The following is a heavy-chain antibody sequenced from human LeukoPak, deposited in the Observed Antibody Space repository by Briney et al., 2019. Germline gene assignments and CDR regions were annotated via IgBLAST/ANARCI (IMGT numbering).Heavy chain of an antibody. V-gene: IGHV3-23*01. D-gene: IGHD4/OR15-4a*01. J-gene: IGHJ4*02. CDR1: GLTFISDA. CDR3: AKVALPGASDY. CDR2: IIGGGGST. Sequence: PGVSLRLSYAASGLTFISDAMSSVRQSPGKGLEWVSAIIGGGGSTYYADSVKVRSTIARDNSKNTLYLQMNSLIVEDTAVYYCAKVALPGASDYWGQGTLVTVS.